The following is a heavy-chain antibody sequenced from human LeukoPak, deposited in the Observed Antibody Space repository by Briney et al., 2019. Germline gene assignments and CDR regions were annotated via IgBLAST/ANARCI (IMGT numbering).Heavy chain of an antibody. CDR2: IYHSGST. Sequence: SGTLSLTCAVSGGSISSSNWWSWVRQPPGKGLEWIGEIYHSGSTNYNPSLKSRVTISVDTSKNQFSLKLSSVTAADTAVYYCASGPYDSSGYTEFDYWGQGTLVTVSS. D-gene: IGHD3-22*01. CDR3: ASGPYDSSGYTEFDY. V-gene: IGHV4-4*02. J-gene: IGHJ4*02. CDR1: GGSISSSNW.